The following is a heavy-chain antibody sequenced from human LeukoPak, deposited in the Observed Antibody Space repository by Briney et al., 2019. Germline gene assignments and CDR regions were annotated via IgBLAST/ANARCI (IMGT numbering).Heavy chain of an antibody. Sequence: PSETLSLTCTVSGVSISSYSWSWIRQPPGKGLEWIGFIYYSGSTNYNPSLKSRVTISVDTSTNQLSLKLSSVTAADTAVYYCAGWTSSINAFDYWGQGTLVTVSS. CDR3: AGWTSSINAFDY. CDR2: IYYSGST. V-gene: IGHV4-59*01. CDR1: GVSISSYS. J-gene: IGHJ4*02. D-gene: IGHD2-2*01.